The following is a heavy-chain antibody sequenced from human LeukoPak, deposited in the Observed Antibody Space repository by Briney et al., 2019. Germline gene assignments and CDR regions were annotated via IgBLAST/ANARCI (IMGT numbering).Heavy chain of an antibody. CDR3: ARQQRICSGGSCYLWFDP. CDR2: IYYSGST. CDR1: GGSISSSTYY. Sequence: SETLSLTCTVSGGSISSSTYYWGWIRQPPGKGLEWIGGIYYSGSTYYSPSLKSRVTISVDTSKNQFSLKLNSVTAADTAVYHCARQQRICSGGSCYLWFDPWGQGTLVTVSS. J-gene: IGHJ5*02. V-gene: IGHV4-39*01. D-gene: IGHD2-15*01.